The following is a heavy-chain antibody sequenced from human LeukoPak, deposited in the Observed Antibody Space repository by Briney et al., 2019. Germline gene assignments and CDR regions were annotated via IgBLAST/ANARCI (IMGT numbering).Heavy chain of an antibody. Sequence: GRSLRLSCAASGFTFSSYGMHWVRQAPGKGLEWVAVISYDGSRKYYADSVKGRLTVSRDNSKNTHYLQLNSLRREDTAVYYCARGGSYYDRSGYFPFNTWGQGTMVTVSS. CDR3: ARGGSYYDRSGYFPFNT. CDR2: ISYDGSRK. CDR1: GFTFSSYG. D-gene: IGHD3-22*01. J-gene: IGHJ3*01. V-gene: IGHV3-30*03.